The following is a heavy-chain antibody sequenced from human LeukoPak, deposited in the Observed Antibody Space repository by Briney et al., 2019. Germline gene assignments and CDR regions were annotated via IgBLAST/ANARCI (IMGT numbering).Heavy chain of an antibody. J-gene: IGHJ4*02. D-gene: IGHD3-10*01. CDR2: ILYSGVT. CDR1: GGSISISHPY. CDR3: ARHLPGKTDY. V-gene: IGHV4-39*01. Sequence: SETLSHTCTVSGGSISISHPYWGWIRQPPGKGLEWIGSILYSGVTYYNPSLESRLTISVDPSKTQLSLKLTSVTAADTAVYFCARHLPGKTDYGGQGALITVSS.